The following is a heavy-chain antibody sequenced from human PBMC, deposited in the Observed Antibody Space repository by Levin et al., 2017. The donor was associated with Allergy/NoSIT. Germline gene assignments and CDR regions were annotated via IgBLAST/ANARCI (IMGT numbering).Heavy chain of an antibody. Sequence: SQTLSLTCTVSGGSISSSSYYWGWIRQPPGKGLEWIGSIYYSGSTYYNPSLKSRVTISVDTSKNQFSLKLSSVTAADTAVYYCARDQDSYGYTTYDHWGQGTLVSVSS. CDR3: ARDQDSYGYTTYDH. D-gene: IGHD5-18*01. CDR1: GGSISSSSYY. J-gene: IGHJ4*02. V-gene: IGHV4-39*07. CDR2: IYYSGST.